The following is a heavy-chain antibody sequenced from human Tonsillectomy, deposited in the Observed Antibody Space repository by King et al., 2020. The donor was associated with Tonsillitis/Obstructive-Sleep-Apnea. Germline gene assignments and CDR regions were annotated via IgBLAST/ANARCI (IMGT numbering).Heavy chain of an antibody. CDR1: GGSLSGYY. D-gene: IGHD2-15*01. J-gene: IGHJ3*02. CDR2: INHSGST. CDR3: ARQHIVVVVAADAFDI. V-gene: IGHV4-34*01. Sequence: VQLQQWGAGLLKPSETLSLTCAVYGGSLSGYYWSWIRQPPGKGLEWIGEINHSGSTNYNPSLKSRVTISVDTSKNQFSLRLSSVTAADTAVYYCARQHIVVVVAADAFDIWGQGTMVTVSS.